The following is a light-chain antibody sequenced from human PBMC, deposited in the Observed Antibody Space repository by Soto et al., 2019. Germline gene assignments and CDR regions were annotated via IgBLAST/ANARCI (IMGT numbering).Light chain of an antibody. CDR3: QQYYSTPLA. CDR2: WAS. V-gene: IGKV4-1*01. J-gene: IGKJ4*01. Sequence: DIVMTQSPDSLAVSLGEGATINCKSSQSVLYSSNNKNYLAWYQQKPGQPPKLLIYWASTRESGVPDRFSGSGSGTDFTLTISGLQAEDVAVYYCQQYYSTPLAFGGGTKVEIK. CDR1: QSVLYSSNNKNY.